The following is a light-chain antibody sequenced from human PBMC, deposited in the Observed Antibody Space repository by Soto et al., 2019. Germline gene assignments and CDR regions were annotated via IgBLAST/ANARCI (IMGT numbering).Light chain of an antibody. CDR3: CSYAGSSNV. J-gene: IGLJ2*01. CDR1: SSDVGSYNL. V-gene: IGLV2-23*01. Sequence: QSALTQPASVSGSPGQSITISCTGTSSDVGSYNLVSCYQQHPGKAPKLMIYEGSKLPSGVSNRFSGSKSGNTASLTISGLQAEDESDYYCCSYAGSSNVFGGGTKLTVL. CDR2: EGS.